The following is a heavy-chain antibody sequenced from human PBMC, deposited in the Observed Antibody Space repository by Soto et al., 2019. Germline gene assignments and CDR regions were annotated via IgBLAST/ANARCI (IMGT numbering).Heavy chain of an antibody. V-gene: IGHV5-51*01. D-gene: IGHD5-12*01. CDR1: GYSFTSYW. CDR2: IYPGDSDT. J-gene: IGHJ4*02. Sequence: GESLKISCKGSGYSFTSYWIGWVRQMPGKGLEWMGIIYPGDSDTRYSPSFQGQVAISADKSISTAYLQWSSLKASDTAMYYWARMGRYSGYDYPYPFDYWGQGTLVTVSS. CDR3: ARMGRYSGYDYPYPFDY.